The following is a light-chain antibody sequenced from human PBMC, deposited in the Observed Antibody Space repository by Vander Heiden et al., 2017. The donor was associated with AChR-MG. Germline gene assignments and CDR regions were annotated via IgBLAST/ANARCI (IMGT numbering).Light chain of an antibody. CDR2: GAS. Sequence: DIVLTQSPGPLSLSTGERATLSCRASRSVSTTYLAWYQQKPGEAPSLLIYGASSRATGIPDRFSGSGSGTDFTLTISRLEPEDFAVYYCQQYGPSAMYTFGQGTRLEIK. J-gene: IGKJ2*01. V-gene: IGKV3-20*01. CDR1: RSVSTTY. CDR3: QQYGPSAMYT.